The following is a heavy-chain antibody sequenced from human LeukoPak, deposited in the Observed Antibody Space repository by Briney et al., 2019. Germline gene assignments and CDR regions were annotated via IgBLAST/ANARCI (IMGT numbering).Heavy chain of an antibody. CDR1: GGSFSDYY. CDR3: ARPLYYYDSSGYDDGAFDY. D-gene: IGHD3-22*01. V-gene: IGHV4-34*01. CDR2: INHSGST. Sequence: SETLSLTCAVYGGSFSDYYWSWIRQPPGKGLEWIGEINHSGSTNYNPSLKSRVTISVDTSKNQFSLKLSSVTAADTAVYYCARPLYYYDSSGYDDGAFDYWGQGTLVTVSS. J-gene: IGHJ4*02.